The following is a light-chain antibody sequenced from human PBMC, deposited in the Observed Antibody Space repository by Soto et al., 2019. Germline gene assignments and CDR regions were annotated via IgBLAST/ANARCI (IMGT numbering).Light chain of an antibody. CDR2: GVS. CDR3: SSYTSSSTRV. V-gene: IGLV2-14*03. CDR1: SSDIGAYDY. Sequence: QSALAQPASVSGSPGQSIAISCTGTSSDIGAYDYVSWYQQFPDKPPKLMIYGVSHRPSGVSDRFSGSKSVNTATLTISRLQAEDEADYYCSSYTSSSTRVFGTGTKVTVL. J-gene: IGLJ1*01.